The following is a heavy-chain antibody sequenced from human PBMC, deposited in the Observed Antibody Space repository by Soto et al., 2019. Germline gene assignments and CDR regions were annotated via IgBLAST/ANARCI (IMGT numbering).Heavy chain of an antibody. J-gene: IGHJ6*02. CDR1: GFTFSSYW. D-gene: IGHD6-6*01. CDR3: ARGGDIAARRVRYYYYSMDV. V-gene: IGHV3-74*01. CDR2: INSDGSST. Sequence: GGSLRLSCAASGFTFSSYWMHWVRQAPGKGLVWVSRINSDGSSTSYADSVKGRCTISRDNAKNTLYLQMNSLRAEDTAVYYCARGGDIAARRVRYYYYSMDVWGQGTTVT.